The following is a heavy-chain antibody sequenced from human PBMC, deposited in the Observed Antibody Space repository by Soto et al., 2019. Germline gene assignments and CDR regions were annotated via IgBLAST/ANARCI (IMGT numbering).Heavy chain of an antibody. J-gene: IGHJ4*02. Sequence: EVQLVESGGGLVQPGGSLRLSCAASGFTFSSYSMNWVRQAPGKGLAWVSYISSISSTIYYADSVKGRFTISRDNAKDSLYLQMNTLTDEDTAGYYCARDQSSGYCTNGVWPSGVDYWGQGTLVTVSS. V-gene: IGHV3-48*02. CDR2: ISSISSTI. CDR3: ARDQSSGYCTNGVWPSGVDY. D-gene: IGHD2-8*01. CDR1: GFTFSSYS.